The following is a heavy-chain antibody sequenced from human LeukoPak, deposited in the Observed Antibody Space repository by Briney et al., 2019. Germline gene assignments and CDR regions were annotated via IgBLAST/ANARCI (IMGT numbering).Heavy chain of an antibody. J-gene: IGHJ4*02. V-gene: IGHV3-53*01. CDR2: IYSGGST. D-gene: IGHD6-19*01. CDR1: GFTVSSNH. Sequence: GGSLRLSCAASGFTVSSNHMSWVRQAPGKGLEWVSIIYSGGSTYYADSVKGRFTISRDNSRNTLYLQMNSLRAEDTAVYYCARVRGSGWYECDYWGQGTLVTVSS. CDR3: ARVRGSGWYECDY.